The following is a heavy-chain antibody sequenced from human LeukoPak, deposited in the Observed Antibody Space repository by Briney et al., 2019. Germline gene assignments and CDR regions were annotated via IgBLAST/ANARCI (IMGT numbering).Heavy chain of an antibody. CDR2: ISSSGSTI. CDR3: ARADLGGSYSSYFDY. J-gene: IGHJ4*02. CDR1: GFTFSSYE. D-gene: IGHD1-26*01. V-gene: IGHV3-48*03. Sequence: PGGSLRLSCAASGFTFSSYEMNWVRQAPGKGLEWVSYISSSGSTIYYADSVKGRFTISRDNAKNSLYLQMNSLRAEDTAVYYCARADLGGSYSSYFDYWGQGTLVTVSS.